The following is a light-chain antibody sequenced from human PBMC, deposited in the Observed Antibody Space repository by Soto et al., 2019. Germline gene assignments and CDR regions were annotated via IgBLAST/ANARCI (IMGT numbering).Light chain of an antibody. CDR2: GVS. Sequence: QSALTQPPSASGSPGQSVTISCTGTSSDVGGYNYVSWYQQHPGKAPQLMIYGVSKRPSGVPDRFSGSKSGTTASLTVSGLRAEDEADYYCTSYAGSNNFVFGTGTKLTVL. J-gene: IGLJ1*01. V-gene: IGLV2-8*01. CDR3: TSYAGSNNFV. CDR1: SSDVGGYNY.